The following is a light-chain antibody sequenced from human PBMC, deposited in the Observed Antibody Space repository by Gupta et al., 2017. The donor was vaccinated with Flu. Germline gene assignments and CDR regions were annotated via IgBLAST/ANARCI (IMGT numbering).Light chain of an antibody. J-gene: IGLJ3*02. Sequence: QSALTQPASVSGSPGQSITISCTGTSSDVGGYNYVSWYQQHPDKVPKLMIYEVSDRPSGVSTRFSGSKSGNTASLTISGLQAEDEAYYYCTSYTSSTTFVFGGGTKVTVL. V-gene: IGLV2-14*01. CDR2: EVS. CDR1: SSDVGGYNY. CDR3: TSYTSSTTFV.